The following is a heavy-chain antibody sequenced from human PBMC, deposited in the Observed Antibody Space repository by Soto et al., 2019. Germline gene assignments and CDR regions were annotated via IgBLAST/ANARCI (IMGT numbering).Heavy chain of an antibody. V-gene: IGHV3-23*01. Sequence: PGGSLRLSCAASGFTFSSYAMSWVRQAPGKGLEWVSAISGSGGSTYYADSVKGRFTISRDNSKNTLYLQMNSLRAEDTAVYYCAKASDTYGDRTTFFDYWGQGTLVTVSS. CDR2: ISGSGGST. D-gene: IGHD4-17*01. J-gene: IGHJ4*02. CDR1: GFTFSSYA. CDR3: AKASDTYGDRTTFFDY.